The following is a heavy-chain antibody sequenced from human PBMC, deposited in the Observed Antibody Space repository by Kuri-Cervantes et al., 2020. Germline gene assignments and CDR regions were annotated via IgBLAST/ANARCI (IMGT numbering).Heavy chain of an antibody. V-gene: IGHV4-30-4*08. D-gene: IGHD3-22*01. CDR3: ARTGQEVYYYDSSPYSRIFDI. J-gene: IGHJ3*02. Sequence: SETLSLTCTVSGGSVTSGDYYWSWIRQPPGKGLEWIGYIYYSGSTYYNPSLKSRITISVDTSKNQYSLKLTSVTAADTAVYYCARTGQEVYYYDSSPYSRIFDIWGQGTMVTVSS. CDR2: IYYSGST. CDR1: GGSVTSGDYY.